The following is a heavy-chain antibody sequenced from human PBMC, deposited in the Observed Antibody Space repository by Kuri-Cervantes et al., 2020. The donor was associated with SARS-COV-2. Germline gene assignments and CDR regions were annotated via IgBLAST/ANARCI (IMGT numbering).Heavy chain of an antibody. D-gene: IGHD3-10*01. CDR3: ARHGLRYYGSGSLTTFDY. Sequence: SETLSLTCAVSGGSISSSNWWSWVRQPPGKGPEWIGSIYYSGSTYYNPSPKSRVTISVDTSKNQFSLKLSSVTAADTAVYYCARHGLRYYGSGSLTTFDYWGQGTLVTVSS. J-gene: IGHJ4*02. CDR1: GGSISSSNW. CDR2: IYYSGST. V-gene: IGHV4-39*01.